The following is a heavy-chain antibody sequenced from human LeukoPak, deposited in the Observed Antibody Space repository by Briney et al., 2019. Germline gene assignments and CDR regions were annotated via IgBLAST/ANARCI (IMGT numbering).Heavy chain of an antibody. J-gene: IGHJ6*03. CDR2: IIPIFGTA. CDR3: ARGNRHYYYYYYMDV. V-gene: IGHV1-69*13. Sequence: ASVKVSCKASGGTFRSYAISWVRQAPGQGLEWMGGIIPIFGTANYAQRFQGRVTITADESTSTAYMELSSLRSEDAAVYYCARGNRHYYYYYYMDVWGKGTTVTVSS. CDR1: GGTFRSYA. D-gene: IGHD1-14*01.